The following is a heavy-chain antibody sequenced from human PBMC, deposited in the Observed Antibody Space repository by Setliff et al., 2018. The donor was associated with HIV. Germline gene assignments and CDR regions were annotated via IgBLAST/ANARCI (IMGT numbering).Heavy chain of an antibody. CDR1: GGSISSYY. Sequence: ASETLSLTCTVSGGSISSYYWSWIRQPPGKGLEWIGHIYYSGSTNYNPSLKSRVTISVDTSKNQFSLKLTSVTAADTAVYYCARRQYISLTMIGGYFDFWGQGTLVTVSS. J-gene: IGHJ4*02. CDR3: ARRQYISLTMIGGYFDF. CDR2: IYYSGST. V-gene: IGHV4-59*08. D-gene: IGHD3-22*01.